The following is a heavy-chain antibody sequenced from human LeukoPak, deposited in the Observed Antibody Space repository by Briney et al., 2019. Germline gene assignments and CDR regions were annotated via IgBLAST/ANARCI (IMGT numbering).Heavy chain of an antibody. D-gene: IGHD3/OR15-3a*01. J-gene: IGHJ5*02. CDR3: ARDVDCPDCRGRVENWFDP. CDR2: IYYSGST. Sequence: SQTPSLTCTVSGGSISSGGYYWSWIRQHPGKGLEWIGYIYYSGSTYYNPSLKSRVTISVDTSKNQFSLKLSSVTAADTAVYYCARDVDCPDCRGRVENWFDPWGQGTLVTVSS. V-gene: IGHV4-31*03. CDR1: GGSISSGGYY.